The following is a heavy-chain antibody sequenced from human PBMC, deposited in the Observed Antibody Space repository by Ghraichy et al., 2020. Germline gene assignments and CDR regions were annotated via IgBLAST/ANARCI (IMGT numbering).Heavy chain of an antibody. CDR3: ARDQGHDFWSGYYDY. V-gene: IGHV3-48*01. CDR1: GFTLSSYG. Sequence: GSLRLSCGASGFTLSSYGMNWVRQAPGKGLEWVSYITTSSNIYHADSVKGRFTISRDNAKNSLYLQMNSLRAEDTAVYYCARDQGHDFWSGYYDYWGQGTLVTVSS. D-gene: IGHD3-3*01. CDR2: ITTSSNI. J-gene: IGHJ4*02.